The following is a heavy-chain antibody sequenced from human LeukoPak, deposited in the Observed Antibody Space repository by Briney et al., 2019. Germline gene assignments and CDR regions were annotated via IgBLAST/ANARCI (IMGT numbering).Heavy chain of an antibody. CDR1: GFTFSSYS. J-gene: IGHJ4*02. CDR3: AREVWRDYYDSSGDFDY. CDR2: ITTSSSYI. Sequence: GGSLRLSCAASGFTFSSYSMNWVRQAPGRGLEWVSSITTSSSYIYYADSVKGRFTISRDNAKNSLYLQMNNLRADDTAVYYCAREVWRDYYDSSGDFDYWGQGTLVTVSS. D-gene: IGHD3-22*01. V-gene: IGHV3-21*01.